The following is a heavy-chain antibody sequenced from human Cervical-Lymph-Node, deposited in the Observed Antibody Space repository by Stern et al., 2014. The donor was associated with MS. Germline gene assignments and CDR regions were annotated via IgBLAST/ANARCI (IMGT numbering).Heavy chain of an antibody. V-gene: IGHV1-2*02. Sequence: VQLVQSGAEVKKPGASVKVSWKASGYTLTAYYMHWVRQAPGQGLEWMGWISPSSGGTNYAQKFQGRVSMTRDTSISTAYMGLSSLTSDDTAVYYCVRDASRYSSSWYFDSWGQGTLVTVSS. CDR1: GYTLTAYY. CDR2: ISPSSGGT. CDR3: VRDASRYSSSWYFDS. D-gene: IGHD6-13*01. J-gene: IGHJ4*02.